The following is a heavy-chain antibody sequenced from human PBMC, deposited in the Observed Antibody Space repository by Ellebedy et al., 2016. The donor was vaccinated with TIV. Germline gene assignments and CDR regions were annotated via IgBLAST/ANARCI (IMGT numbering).Heavy chain of an antibody. D-gene: IGHD3-10*01. CDR2: IYHSGST. Sequence: SETLSLTCIVSGGSLSSSSSYRAWIRQPPGKGLEWIGSIYHSGSTYYNPSLKSRVTISVDTSKNQFSLKLTSVTAADTAVYYCARWFGELLYVRWFDPWGQGTLVTVSS. CDR3: ARWFGELLYVRWFDP. CDR1: GGSLSSSSSY. J-gene: IGHJ5*02. V-gene: IGHV4-39*01.